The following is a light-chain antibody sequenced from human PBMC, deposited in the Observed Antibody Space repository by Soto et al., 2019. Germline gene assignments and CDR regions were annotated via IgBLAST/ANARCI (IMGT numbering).Light chain of an antibody. Sequence: SYELTQPPSVSVAPGKTARITCGGNNIAIKSVHWYQQKPGQAPVLVISYDSDRPSGIPERFSGSNSGNTATLTISRVEAGDEGAYSCQVWDSSDHVVFGGGTKLTVL. J-gene: IGLJ2*01. V-gene: IGLV3-21*04. CDR2: YDS. CDR1: NIAIKS. CDR3: QVWDSSDHVV.